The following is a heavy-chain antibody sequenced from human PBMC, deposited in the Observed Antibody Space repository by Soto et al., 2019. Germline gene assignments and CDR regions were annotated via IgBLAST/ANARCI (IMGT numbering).Heavy chain of an antibody. D-gene: IGHD1-7*01. V-gene: IGHV4-38-2*01. CDR3: ASFWEYNWHYDRLDP. J-gene: IGHJ5*02. Sequence: SSETLSLSCAVSGYSISSGYYWGWIRQPPGKGLEWIGSIYHSGSTYYNPSLKSRVTISVDTSKNQFSLKLSSVTAADTAVYYCASFWEYNWHYDRLDPWGQGTLVTVSS. CDR1: GYSISSGYY. CDR2: IYHSGST.